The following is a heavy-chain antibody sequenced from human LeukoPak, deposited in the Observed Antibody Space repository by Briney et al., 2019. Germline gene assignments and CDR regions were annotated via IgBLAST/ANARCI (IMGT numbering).Heavy chain of an antibody. D-gene: IGHD6-19*01. V-gene: IGHV3-30*03. J-gene: IGHJ4*02. CDR2: ISHEGSAQ. Sequence: PGGSLRLSCAASGFTFSSYGIHWVRQAPGKGLEWVAVISHEGSAQYHADSVKGRFTVSRDNSKNMVYLQMNSLRTEDTAVYYCARTREQWQVLDYWGQGTLVIVSS. CDR3: ARTREQWQVLDY. CDR1: GFTFSSYG.